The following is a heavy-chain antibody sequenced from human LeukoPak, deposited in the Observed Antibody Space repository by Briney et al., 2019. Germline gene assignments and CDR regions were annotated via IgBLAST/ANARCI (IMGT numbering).Heavy chain of an antibody. J-gene: IGHJ4*02. Sequence: GRSLRLSCAASGFTFSSYAMHWVRQAPGKGLEWVAVISYDGSNKYYADSVKGRFTISRDNSKNTLYLQMNSLRAEDTAVYYCARDTAMAVDYFDYWGQGTLVTVSS. CDR3: ARDTAMAVDYFDY. V-gene: IGHV3-30*04. CDR1: GFTFSSYA. CDR2: ISYDGSNK. D-gene: IGHD5-18*01.